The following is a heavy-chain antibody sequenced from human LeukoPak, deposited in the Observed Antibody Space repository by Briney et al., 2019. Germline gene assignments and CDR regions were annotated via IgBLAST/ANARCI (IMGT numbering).Heavy chain of an antibody. CDR3: ASALGYHAFDY. CDR2: IYYSGST. J-gene: IGHJ4*02. V-gene: IGHV4-59*12. Sequence: SETLSLTCTVSGGSISSYYWSWIRQPPGKGLEWIGYIYYSGSTNYNPSLKSRVTISVDTSKNQFSLKLSSVTAADTAVYYCASALGYHAFDYWGQGTLVTVSS. CDR1: GGSISSYY. D-gene: IGHD2-2*01.